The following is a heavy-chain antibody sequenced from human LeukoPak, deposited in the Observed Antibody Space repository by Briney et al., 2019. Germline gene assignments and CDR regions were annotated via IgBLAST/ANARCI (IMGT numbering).Heavy chain of an antibody. CDR1: GFTFDDYA. D-gene: IGHD6-13*01. J-gene: IGHJ4*02. V-gene: IGHV3-9*01. Sequence: GGSLRLSCAASGFTFDDYAMHWVLQAPGKGLEWVSGISWNSGSIGYADSVKGRFTISRDNAKNSLYLQMNSLRAEDTALYYCAKVESSSWTALDYWGQGTLVTVSS. CDR3: AKVESSSWTALDY. CDR2: ISWNSGSI.